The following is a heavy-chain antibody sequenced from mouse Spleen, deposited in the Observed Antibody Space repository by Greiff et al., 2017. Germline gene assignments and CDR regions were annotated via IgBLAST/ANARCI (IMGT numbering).Heavy chain of an antibody. CDR2: INPSNGGT. D-gene: IGHD1-1*01. V-gene: IGHV1-53*01. Sequence: QVQLQQPGTELVKPGASVKLSCKASGYTFTSYWMHWVKQRPGQGLEWIGNINPSNGGTNYNEKFKSKATLTVDKSSSTAYMQLSSLTSEDSAVYYCARVLNYYGSRPYYFDYWGQGTTLTVSS. J-gene: IGHJ2*01. CDR3: ARVLNYYGSRPYYFDY. CDR1: GYTFTSYW.